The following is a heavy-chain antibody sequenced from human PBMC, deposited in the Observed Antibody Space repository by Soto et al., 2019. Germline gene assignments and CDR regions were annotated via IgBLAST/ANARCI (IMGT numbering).Heavy chain of an antibody. J-gene: IGHJ4*02. CDR1: GGSFSGYY. CDR3: ARGYYVGGNYDY. V-gene: IGHV4-34*01. CDR2: INHSGST. D-gene: IGHD6-19*01. Sequence: SETLSLTCAVYGGSFSGYYWSWIRQPPGKGLEWIGEINHSGSTNYNPSLKSRVTISVDTSKNQFSLKLSSVTAADTAVYYCARGYYVGGNYDYWGQGTLVTVSS.